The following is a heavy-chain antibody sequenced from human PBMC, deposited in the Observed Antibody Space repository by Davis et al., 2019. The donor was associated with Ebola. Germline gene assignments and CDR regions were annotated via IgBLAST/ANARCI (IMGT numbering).Heavy chain of an antibody. CDR1: GGSISSYY. CDR2: IYYSGST. J-gene: IGHJ4*02. D-gene: IGHD3-22*01. CDR3: AGGSSGYYYAARTDY. Sequence: PSETLSLTCTVSGGSISSYYWSWIRQPPGKGLEWIGYIYYSGSTNYNPSLKSRVTISVDTSKNQFSLKLSSVTAADTAVYYCAGGSSGYYYAARTDYWGQGTLVTVSS. V-gene: IGHV4-59*01.